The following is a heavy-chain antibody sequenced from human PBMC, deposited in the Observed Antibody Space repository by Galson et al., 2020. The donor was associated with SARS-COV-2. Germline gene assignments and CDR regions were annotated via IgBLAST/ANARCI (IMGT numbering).Heavy chain of an antibody. CDR3: ARLDAYGPGY. V-gene: IGHV3-48*03. D-gene: IGHD2-21*01. J-gene: IGHJ4*02. CDR2: ISSSGRTI. CDR1: GFSFSTYE. Sequence: TGGSLRLSCAASGFSFSTYEMNWVRQAPGKGLEWISYISSSGRTIHYADSVKGRFTISRDNAKSSLSLQMNSLRAEDTAVYYCARLDAYGPGYWGQGTLVTVSS.